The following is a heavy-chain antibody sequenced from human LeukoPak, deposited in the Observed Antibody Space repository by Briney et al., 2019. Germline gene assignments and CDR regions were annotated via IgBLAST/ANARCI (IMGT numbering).Heavy chain of an antibody. Sequence: QPGGSLRLSCASSGFSFSRYGMHWVRQGTGKRLEWVSAIATSGDTFYAGSVKGRFTISRENAKDSLYLQMNSLSAGDTAVYYCVREGRGRSGTNAYDIWGQGTVVTVST. D-gene: IGHD6-19*01. V-gene: IGHV3-13*01. J-gene: IGHJ3*02. CDR1: GFSFSRYG. CDR3: VREGRGRSGTNAYDI. CDR2: IATSGDT.